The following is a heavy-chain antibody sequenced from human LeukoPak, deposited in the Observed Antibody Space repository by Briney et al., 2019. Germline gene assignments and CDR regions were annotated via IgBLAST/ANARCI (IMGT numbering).Heavy chain of an antibody. CDR3: ARGVTTGNWYFDL. D-gene: IGHD4-17*01. V-gene: IGHV3-66*01. J-gene: IGHJ2*01. CDR1: GFTVSSNY. CDR2: IYSGGRT. Sequence: GGSLRLSCAASGFTVSSNYMSWVRQAPGKGLEGVSVIYSGGRTYYADSVKGRFTISRDNSKNTLYLQMNSLRAEDTAVYYCARGVTTGNWYFDLWGRGTLVTVSS.